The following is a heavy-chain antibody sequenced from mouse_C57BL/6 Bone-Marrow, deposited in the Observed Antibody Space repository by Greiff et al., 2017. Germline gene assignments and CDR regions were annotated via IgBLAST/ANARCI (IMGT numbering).Heavy chain of an antibody. CDR1: GFTFSDFY. J-gene: IGHJ2*01. D-gene: IGHD4-1*02. Sequence: EVKLVESGGGLVQSGRSLRLSCATSGFTFSDFYMEWVRQAPGKGLEWIAASRHKANDYKTEYSASVKGRFIVSRDTSQSILYLQMNALRAEDTAIYYCARVSATGTGYYFDYWGQGTTLTVSS. V-gene: IGHV7-1*01. CDR2: SRHKANDYKT. CDR3: ARVSATGTGYYFDY.